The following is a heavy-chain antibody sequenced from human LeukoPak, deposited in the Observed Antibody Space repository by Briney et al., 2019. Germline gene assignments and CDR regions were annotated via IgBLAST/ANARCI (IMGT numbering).Heavy chain of an antibody. J-gene: IGHJ5*02. V-gene: IGHV1-18*01. D-gene: IGHD1-1*01. CDR3: ARDRGKLRVWFDP. CDR1: GYFFSTYG. Sequence: GASVTVSFRTSGYFFSTYGISWVRQAPGQGFEWMGWISGYNDNALYAQKFRGRVTMTADTSTSTAYMELNSLRSDDTAVYYCARDRGKLRVWFDPWGQGTLVTVSS. CDR2: ISGYNDNA.